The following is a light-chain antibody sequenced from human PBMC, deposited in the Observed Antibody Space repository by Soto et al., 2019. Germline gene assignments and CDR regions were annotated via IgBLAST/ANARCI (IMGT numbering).Light chain of an antibody. CDR1: QSVSNN. V-gene: IGKV3D-15*01. CDR3: QQYNNWAGT. J-gene: IGKJ1*01. Sequence: EIVMTQSPATLSVSPGERGTLSCRASQSVSNNLAWYQHKPGQAPRLLIYDASNRATGIPARFSGSGSGTEFTLTISSLQSEDFAVYYCQQYNNWAGTFGQGTKVDI. CDR2: DAS.